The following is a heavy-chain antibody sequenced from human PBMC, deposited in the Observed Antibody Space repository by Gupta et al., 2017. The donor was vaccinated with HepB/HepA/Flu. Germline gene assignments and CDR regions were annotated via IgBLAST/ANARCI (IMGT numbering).Heavy chain of an antibody. CDR2: IYYSGST. Sequence: QVQLQESGPGLVKPLQTPSLNCTVPGGSISRGGYFWSWIRPHPGKGLEWIGYIYYSGSTYYNPSLKSRVTISVDTSKNQFSLKLSSVTAVDTAVYYCARVGGVRRYYGSGRSFAFDYWGQGTLVTVSS. V-gene: IGHV4-31*03. CDR3: ARVGGVRRYYGSGRSFAFDY. CDR1: GGSISRGGYF. D-gene: IGHD3-10*01. J-gene: IGHJ4*02.